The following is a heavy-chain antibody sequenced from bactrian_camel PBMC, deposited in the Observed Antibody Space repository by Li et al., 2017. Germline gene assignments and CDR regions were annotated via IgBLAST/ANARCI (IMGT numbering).Heavy chain of an antibody. V-gene: IGHV3S53*01. J-gene: IGHJ4*01. Sequence: HVQLVESGGGSVQAGESLRLSCAASGYTYNSHCMGWFRQAAGKQREGVAAIHSGGGPTYADSVKGRFTISQDNAENTVYLQMNSLKPEDTAMYYCAAVRTYASRCTVLAAGYNGWGQGTQVTVS. CDR2: IHSGGGP. CDR1: GYTYNSHC. CDR3: AAVRTYASRCTVLAAGYNG. D-gene: IGHD6*01.